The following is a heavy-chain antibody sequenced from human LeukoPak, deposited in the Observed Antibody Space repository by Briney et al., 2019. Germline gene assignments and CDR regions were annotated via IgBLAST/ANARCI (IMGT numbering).Heavy chain of an antibody. J-gene: IGHJ4*02. D-gene: IGHD4-11*01. CDR2: IFYSGST. CDR1: SVSISSYY. Sequence: PSETLSLTCTVSSVSISSYYWSCIRQPPGKGLEFIGYIFYSGSTNYNPSLKSRVTMSVDTSIHQFSLKLSSVTAADTAEYYCARGFSSPRSPGLPCFDYWGQGLLVTVSS. CDR3: ARGFSSPRSPGLPCFDY. V-gene: IGHV4-59*01.